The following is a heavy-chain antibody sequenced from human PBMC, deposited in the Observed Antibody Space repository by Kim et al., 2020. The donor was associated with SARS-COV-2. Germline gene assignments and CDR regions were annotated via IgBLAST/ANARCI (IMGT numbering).Heavy chain of an antibody. CDR3: AREASPGTSVLYYYYYYGMDV. D-gene: IGHD3-10*01. Sequence: GGSLRLSCEASGFTFSSYWMSWVRQAPGKGLEWVANIKQDGSEKYYVDSVKGRFTISRDNAKNSLYLQMNSLRAEDTAVYYCAREASPGTSVLYYYYYYGMDVWGQGTTVTVSS. CDR2: IKQDGSEK. CDR1: GFTFSSYW. V-gene: IGHV3-7*03. J-gene: IGHJ6*02.